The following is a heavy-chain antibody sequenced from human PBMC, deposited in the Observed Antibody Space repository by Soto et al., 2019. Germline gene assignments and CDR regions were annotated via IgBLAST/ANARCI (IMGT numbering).Heavy chain of an antibody. CDR3: AKEIGEIVRYYGMDV. J-gene: IGHJ6*02. CDR1: GFTFSSYG. CDR2: ISYDVSNK. D-gene: IGHD4-17*01. V-gene: IGHV3-30*18. Sequence: GGSLRLSCAVSGFTFSSYGMQWVRQAPGKGLEWVAIISYDVSNKYYAGSVKGRFTISRENSKNTLYLQMNSLRAEDTAVYYCAKEIGEIVRYYGMDVWGQGTAVTV.